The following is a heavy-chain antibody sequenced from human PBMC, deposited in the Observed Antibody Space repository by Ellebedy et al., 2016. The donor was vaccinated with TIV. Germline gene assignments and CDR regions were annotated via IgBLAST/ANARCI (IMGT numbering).Heavy chain of an antibody. D-gene: IGHD2-21*02. V-gene: IGHV4-39*01. Sequence: MPSETLSLTCTVSGGSISSSSYYWGWIRQPPGRGLELIGSIYYSGSTYYNPSLKSRVTISVDTSKNQFSLKLSSVTAADTAVYYCARKIGDADGGGLDVWGQGTTVTVSS. J-gene: IGHJ6*02. CDR1: GGSISSSSYY. CDR2: IYYSGST. CDR3: ARKIGDADGGGLDV.